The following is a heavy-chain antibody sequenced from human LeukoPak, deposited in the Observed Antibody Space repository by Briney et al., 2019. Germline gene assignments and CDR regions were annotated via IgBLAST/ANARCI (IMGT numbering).Heavy chain of an antibody. CDR2: INPNSGGT. CDR1: GYTFTGYY. J-gene: IGHJ4*02. V-gene: IGHV1-2*02. CDR3: ATDRPHYGDYYFDY. Sequence: ASVKVSCKASGYTFTGYYMHWVRQAPGQGLEWMGWINPNSGGTIYAQKFQGRVTMTEDTSTDTAYMELSSLRSEDTAVYYCATDRPHYGDYYFDYWGQGTLVTVSS. D-gene: IGHD4-17*01.